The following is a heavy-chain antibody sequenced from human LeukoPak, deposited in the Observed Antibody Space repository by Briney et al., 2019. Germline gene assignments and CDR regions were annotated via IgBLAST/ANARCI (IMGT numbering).Heavy chain of an antibody. CDR2: IYYSGST. V-gene: IGHV4-59*12. J-gene: IGHJ3*02. CDR1: GDSISSYY. D-gene: IGHD3-22*01. Sequence: PSETLSLTCTVSGDSISSYYWSWIRQSPGKGLEWIGYIYYSGSTDYNPSPKSRVTMSVDTSKNQFSLKLSSVTAADTAVYYCARDKSVIVVVSDAFDIWGQGTMVTVSS. CDR3: ARDKSVIVVVSDAFDI.